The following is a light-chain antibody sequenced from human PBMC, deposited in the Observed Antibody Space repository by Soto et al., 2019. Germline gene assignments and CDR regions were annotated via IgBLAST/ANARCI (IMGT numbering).Light chain of an antibody. CDR3: VLYMGNGISV. CDR2: TTN. CDR1: SGSVSTGHF. J-gene: IGLJ3*02. Sequence: QAVVTQEPSFSVSPGGTVTLTCGLNSGSVSTGHFPSWYQQTPGRAPRTLIYTTNTLSSGVPDRFSGSILGNKAALTITGAQADDECDYYCVLYMGNGISVFGGGTKLTV. V-gene: IGLV8-61*01.